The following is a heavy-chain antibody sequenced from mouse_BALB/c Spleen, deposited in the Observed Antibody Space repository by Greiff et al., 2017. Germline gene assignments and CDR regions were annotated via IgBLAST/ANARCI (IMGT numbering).Heavy chain of an antibody. V-gene: IGHV5-12-2*01. J-gene: IGHJ3*01. Sequence: EVKLVESGGGLVQPGGSLKLSCAASGFTFSSYTMSWVSQTPEKRLEWVAYISNGGGSTYYPDTVKGRFTISRDNAKNTLYLQMSSLKSEDTAMYYCARHESYYDYVCWFAYWGQGTLVTVSA. CDR2: ISNGGGST. CDR3: ARHESYYDYVCWFAY. CDR1: GFTFSSYT. D-gene: IGHD2-4*01.